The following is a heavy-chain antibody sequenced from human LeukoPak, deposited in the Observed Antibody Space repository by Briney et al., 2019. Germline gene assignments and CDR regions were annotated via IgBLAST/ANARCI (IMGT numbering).Heavy chain of an antibody. V-gene: IGHV1-2*06. CDR1: GYTFTGYY. Sequence: ASVKVSCKASGYTFTGYYMHWVRQAPGQGLEWMGLINPNSGGTNYAQKFQGRVTMTRDTSISTAYMELSRLRSDDTAVYYCARESFAIAAAGSYSSGWYGNYYYMDVWGKGTTVTVSS. CDR2: INPNSGGT. J-gene: IGHJ6*03. D-gene: IGHD6-19*01. CDR3: ARESFAIAAAGSYSSGWYGNYYYMDV.